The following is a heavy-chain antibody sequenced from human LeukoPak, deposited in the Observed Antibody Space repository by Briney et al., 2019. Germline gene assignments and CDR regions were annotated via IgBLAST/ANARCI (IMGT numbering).Heavy chain of an antibody. Sequence: GGSLRLSCAASGFTFSSYSMNWVRQAPGRGLEWVSYISSSGSTLYYADSVKGRFTISRDNAKNSLYLQMNSLRDEDTAVYYCARPATSYYDSSGYDYWGQGTLVTVSS. CDR3: ARPATSYYDSSGYDY. CDR2: ISSSGSTL. J-gene: IGHJ4*02. CDR1: GFTFSSYS. D-gene: IGHD3-22*01. V-gene: IGHV3-48*02.